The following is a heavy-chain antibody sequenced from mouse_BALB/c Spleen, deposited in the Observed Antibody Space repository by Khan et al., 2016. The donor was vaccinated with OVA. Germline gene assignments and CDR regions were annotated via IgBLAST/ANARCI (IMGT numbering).Heavy chain of an antibody. CDR1: GYIFTSYW. D-gene: IGHD3-2*02. CDR2: IYPGTDNS. J-gene: IGHJ2*01. V-gene: IGHV1S132*01. CDR3: AREEASYHIDH. Sequence: QVQLQQSGAELVRPGASVKLSCKTSGYIFTSYWIHWVKQRSGQGLEWIARIYPGTDNSYYNEKFKDKATLTADKSSSTAYMQLSSLKSEDSDVYFCAREEASYHIDHWGQGTTLTVSS.